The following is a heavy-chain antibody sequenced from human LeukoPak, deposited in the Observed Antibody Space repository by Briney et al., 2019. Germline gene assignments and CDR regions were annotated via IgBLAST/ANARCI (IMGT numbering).Heavy chain of an antibody. CDR1: NGSISFYY. V-gene: IGHV4-59*01. CDR3: ARTRIAATGYYFDY. D-gene: IGHD6-25*01. Sequence: PSETLSLTCTVSNGSISFYYWGWVRQSPGKGLEWIGNVYYSGNANYNPSLQSRVTISVETSKNQFSLKVTSVTAGDTAVYFCARTRIAATGYYFDYWGQGALVTVSS. J-gene: IGHJ4*02. CDR2: VYYSGNA.